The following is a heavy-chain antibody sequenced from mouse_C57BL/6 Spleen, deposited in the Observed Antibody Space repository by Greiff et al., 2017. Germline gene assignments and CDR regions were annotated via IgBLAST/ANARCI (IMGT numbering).Heavy chain of an antibody. Sequence: QVQLQQPGAELVMPGASVKLSCKASGYTFTSYWMHWVKQRPGQGLEWIGEIDPSDSYTNYNQKFKGKSTLTVDKSSSTAYMQLSSLTSEDSAVYYCARGVTTRGYAMDYWGQGTSVTVSS. CDR1: GYTFTSYW. CDR3: ARGVTTRGYAMDY. J-gene: IGHJ4*01. V-gene: IGHV1-69*01. D-gene: IGHD2-2*01. CDR2: IDPSDSYT.